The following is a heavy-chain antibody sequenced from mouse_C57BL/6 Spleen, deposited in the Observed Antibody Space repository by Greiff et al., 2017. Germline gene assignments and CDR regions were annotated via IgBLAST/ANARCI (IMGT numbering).Heavy chain of an antibody. V-gene: IGHV1-52*01. Sequence: QVQLQQPGAELVGPGSSVKLSCKASGYTFTSYWMHWVKQRPIQGLEWIGNIDPSDSETHYNQKFKDKATLTVDKSSSTAYMQLSSLTSEDSAVYYCARALYDGYYVGMDYWGQGTSVTVSS. CDR3: ARALYDGYYVGMDY. J-gene: IGHJ4*01. CDR1: GYTFTSYW. D-gene: IGHD2-3*01. CDR2: IDPSDSET.